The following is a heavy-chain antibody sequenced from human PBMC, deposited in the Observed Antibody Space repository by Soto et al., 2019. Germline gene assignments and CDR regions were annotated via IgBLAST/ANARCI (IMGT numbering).Heavy chain of an antibody. CDR1: GYTFTAQC. J-gene: IGHJ5*02. Sequence: GASVKVSCKASGYTFTAQCLHGGRKAPGGGLEWMRWIDPATGATRYAQKFQGRVTRTRDTSMSTAYLEVRSLRPDDTAVYYCAKGDSSWVSWFDPWGQGTLVTVSS. CDR3: AKGDSSWVSWFDP. D-gene: IGHD6-19*01. V-gene: IGHV1-2*02. CDR2: IDPATGAT.